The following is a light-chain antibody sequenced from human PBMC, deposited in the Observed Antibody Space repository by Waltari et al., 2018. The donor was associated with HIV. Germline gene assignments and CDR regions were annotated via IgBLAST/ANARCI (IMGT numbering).Light chain of an antibody. CDR3: SSYTSSSTYV. V-gene: IGLV2-14*01. J-gene: IGLJ1*01. Sequence: QSALTQPASVSGPPAQSLTISCTGTTNAVGSSNYVSWHQQHPGEAPKLIIHDVSDRPSGISNRFSGSKSGNTASLTISGLQTEDEADYYCSSYTSSSTYVFGTGTRVTVL. CDR2: DVS. CDR1: TNAVGSSNY.